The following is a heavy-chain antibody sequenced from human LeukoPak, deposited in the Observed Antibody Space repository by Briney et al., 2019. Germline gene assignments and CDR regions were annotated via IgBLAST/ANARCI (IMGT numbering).Heavy chain of an antibody. V-gene: IGHV1-8*01. D-gene: IGHD3-10*01. Sequence: ASVTVSCKASGYTFSSYDINWVRQATGQGLEWMGWMNPNSGITGYAQKFQGRVTMTRNTSISTAYMELSSLRSEDTAVYYCARGQKSALTYGSGTYAYYFDYWGQGTLVTVSS. J-gene: IGHJ4*02. CDR1: GYTFSSYD. CDR3: ARGQKSALTYGSGTYAYYFDY. CDR2: MNPNSGIT.